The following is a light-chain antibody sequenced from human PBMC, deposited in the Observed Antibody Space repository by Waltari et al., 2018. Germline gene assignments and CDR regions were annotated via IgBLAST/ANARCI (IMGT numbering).Light chain of an antibody. V-gene: IGKV3-11*01. CDR3: QQRSNWPLLT. Sequence: EIVLTQSPATLSLSPGERATLYCRASQGVSSYLAWYQQKRGQPPRLLIYDASNRATDIPARFSGSGSGTDFTLTISSLEPEDFAVYYCQQRSNWPLLTFGGGTKVEIK. CDR1: QGVSSY. CDR2: DAS. J-gene: IGKJ4*01.